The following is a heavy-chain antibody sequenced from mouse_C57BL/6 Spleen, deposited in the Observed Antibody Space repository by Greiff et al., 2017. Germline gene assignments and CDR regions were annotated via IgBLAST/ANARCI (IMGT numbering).Heavy chain of an antibody. Sequence: QVQLQQSGPELVKPGASVKISCKASGYAFSSSWMNWVKQRPGKGLEWIGRIYPGDGDTNYNGKFKGKATLTADKSSSTAYMQLSSLTSEDSAVYFCARGDGYYVPYYFDYWGQGTTLTVSS. D-gene: IGHD2-3*01. CDR1: GYAFSSSW. J-gene: IGHJ2*01. CDR2: IYPGDGDT. CDR3: ARGDGYYVPYYFDY. V-gene: IGHV1-82*01.